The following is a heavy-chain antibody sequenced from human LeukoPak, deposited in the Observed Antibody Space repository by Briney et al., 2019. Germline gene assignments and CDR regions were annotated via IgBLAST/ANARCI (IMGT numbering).Heavy chain of an antibody. D-gene: IGHD3-22*01. J-gene: IGHJ4*02. V-gene: IGHV3-30-3*01. CDR3: ARGIAEESYYDSSGYYGYY. CDR2: ISYDGSNK. CDR1: GFTFSSYA. Sequence: GGSLRLSCAASGFTFSSYAMHWVRQAPGKGLEWVAVISYDGSNKYYADSVKGRFTISRDNSKNTLYLQVNSLRAEDTAVYYCARGIAEESYYDSSGYYGYYWGQGTLVTVSS.